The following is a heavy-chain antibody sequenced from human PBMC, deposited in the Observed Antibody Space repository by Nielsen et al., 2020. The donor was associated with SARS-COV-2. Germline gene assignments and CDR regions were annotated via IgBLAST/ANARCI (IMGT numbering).Heavy chain of an antibody. D-gene: IGHD3-22*01. CDR1: GFTFGDYA. Sequence: SCTASGFTFGDYAMSWFRQAPGKGLEWVGFIRSKAYGGTTEYAASVKGRFTISRDDSKSIAYLQMNSLKTEDTAVYYCTRDAYYYDSSGYPVNWFDPWGQGTLVTVSS. J-gene: IGHJ5*02. V-gene: IGHV3-49*03. CDR3: TRDAYYYDSSGYPVNWFDP. CDR2: IRSKAYGGTT.